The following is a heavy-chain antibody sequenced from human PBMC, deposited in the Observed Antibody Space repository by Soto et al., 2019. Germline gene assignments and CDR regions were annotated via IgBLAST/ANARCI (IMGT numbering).Heavy chain of an antibody. D-gene: IGHD6-19*01. CDR1: GFSLANYP. J-gene: IGHJ4*02. Sequence: GFRSLSCVASGFSLANYPMNWVRQNPVKGLEWISYSSPRGDTIYYAGSVEGRFTISRDNARNSLSLHMSSLRDEDSALYYCAKGPHTNVGWPYYFESWGQGVPVTVSS. CDR3: AKGPHTNVGWPYYFES. CDR2: SSPRGDTI. V-gene: IGHV3-48*02.